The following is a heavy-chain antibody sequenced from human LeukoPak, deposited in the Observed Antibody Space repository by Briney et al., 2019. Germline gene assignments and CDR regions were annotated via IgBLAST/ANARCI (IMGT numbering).Heavy chain of an antibody. J-gene: IGHJ6*02. CDR3: ARGLYTDNYYYYGMDV. Sequence: GASVKVSCKASGNTFTGYYMHWVRQAPGQGLEWMGWINPNSGGTNYAQKFQGRVTMTRDTSISTAYMELSRLRSDDTAVYYCARGLYTDNYYYYGMDVWGQRTTVTVSS. D-gene: IGHD2-2*02. CDR1: GNTFTGYY. CDR2: INPNSGGT. V-gene: IGHV1-2*02.